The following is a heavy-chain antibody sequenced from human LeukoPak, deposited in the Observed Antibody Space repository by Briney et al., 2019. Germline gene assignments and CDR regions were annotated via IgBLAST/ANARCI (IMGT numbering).Heavy chain of an antibody. CDR2: ISYDGSNK. D-gene: IGHD6-13*01. J-gene: IGHJ4*02. CDR3: AKDSSLAAADY. V-gene: IGHV3-30*18. Sequence: GRSLRLSCAASGFTFSNYGMHWVGQAPGKGLEWVAVISYDGSNKYYADSVKGRFTISRDNSKNTLYLQMNSLRAEDTAVYYCAKDSSLAAADYWGQGTLVTVSS. CDR1: GFTFSNYG.